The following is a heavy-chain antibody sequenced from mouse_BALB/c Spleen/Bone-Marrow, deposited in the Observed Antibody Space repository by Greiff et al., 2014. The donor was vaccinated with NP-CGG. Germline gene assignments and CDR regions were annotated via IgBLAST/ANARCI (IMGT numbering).Heavy chain of an antibody. D-gene: IGHD2-3*01. CDR2: IWAGGST. J-gene: IGHJ4*01. V-gene: IGHV2-9*02. Sequence: QVQLKESGPGLVAPSQILSITCTVSGFSLTSYSVHWVRQPPGKGLEWLGVIWAGGSTNYNSALMSRLSISKDNSKSQVFLKMSSLQTDDTAMFYCARDDDSYAMDYWGQGTSVTVSS. CDR3: ARDDDSYAMDY. CDR1: GFSLTSYS.